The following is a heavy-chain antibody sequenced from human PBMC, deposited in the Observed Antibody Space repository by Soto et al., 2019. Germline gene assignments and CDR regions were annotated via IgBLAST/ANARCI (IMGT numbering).Heavy chain of an antibody. V-gene: IGHV4-4*07. D-gene: IGHD1-26*01. CDR1: GGSIRSYY. J-gene: IGHJ6*02. CDR3: AREGASGFGMDV. Sequence: SETLSLTCNVSGGSIRSYYWSWVRQPAGKPPEWIGRIYTSGSTNYNPSLKSRVSMSVDTSKNQFSLKVTSVTAADTAVYYCAREGASGFGMDVWGQGTTVTVSS. CDR2: IYTSGST.